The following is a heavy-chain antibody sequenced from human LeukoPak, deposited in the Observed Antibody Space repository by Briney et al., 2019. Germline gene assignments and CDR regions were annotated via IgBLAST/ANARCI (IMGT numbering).Heavy chain of an antibody. CDR3: ARGGWELELDY. CDR1: GYILTGYH. D-gene: IGHD1-26*01. CDR2: INPNSGDT. Sequence: ASVKVSCKASGYILTGYHMHWVRQAPGQGLELMGRINPNSGDTNYAQKFQGRVTMTRDTSISTAYMELSRLRSDDTAVYYCARGGWELELDYWGQGILVTVSS. J-gene: IGHJ4*02. V-gene: IGHV1-2*06.